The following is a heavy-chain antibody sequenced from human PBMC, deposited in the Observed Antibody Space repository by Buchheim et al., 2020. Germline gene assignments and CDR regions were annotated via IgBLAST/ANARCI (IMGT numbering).Heavy chain of an antibody. CDR3: ARGLEDYYGSGSPRLNWFDP. CDR1: GGSFSGYY. J-gene: IGHJ5*02. Sequence: QVQLQQWGAGLLKPSETLSLTCAVYGGSFSGYYWSWIRQPPGKGLEWIGEINHSGSTNYNPSLKSRVTISVDTSKNQFSLELSSVTAADTAVYYCARGLEDYYGSGSPRLNWFDPWGQGTL. CDR2: INHSGST. V-gene: IGHV4-34*01. D-gene: IGHD3-10*01.